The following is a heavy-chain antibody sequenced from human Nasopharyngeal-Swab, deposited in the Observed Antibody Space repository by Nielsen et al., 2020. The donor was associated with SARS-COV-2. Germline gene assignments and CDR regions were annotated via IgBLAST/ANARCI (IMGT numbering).Heavy chain of an antibody. CDR1: GFTFRNYA. D-gene: IGHD4-23*01. Sequence: GESLTISCAASGFTFRNYAMSWVRQAPGKGLEWVSGMSGSGGSTYYADSVKGRFTISRDNSKNTLYLQMNSLRGDDTAVYYCAKAPPSGHSSYYYYGVDVWGQGTTVTVSS. V-gene: IGHV3-23*01. CDR3: AKAPPSGHSSYYYYGVDV. CDR2: MSGSGGST. J-gene: IGHJ6*02.